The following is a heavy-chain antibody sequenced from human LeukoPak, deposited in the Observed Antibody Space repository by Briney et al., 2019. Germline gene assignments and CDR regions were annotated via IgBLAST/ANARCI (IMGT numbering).Heavy chain of an antibody. J-gene: IGHJ3*02. CDR3: ARDLSGYGGNDAFDI. V-gene: IGHV3-30*02. D-gene: IGHD5-12*01. CDR2: IRYDGSNT. Sequence: GGSLRLSCAASEFTFNNYGMHWVRQAPGKGLEWVAFIRYDGSNTYYADSVKGRFTISRDNSKNTLYLQMNSLRAEDTAVYYCARDLSGYGGNDAFDIWGQGTMVTVSS. CDR1: EFTFNNYG.